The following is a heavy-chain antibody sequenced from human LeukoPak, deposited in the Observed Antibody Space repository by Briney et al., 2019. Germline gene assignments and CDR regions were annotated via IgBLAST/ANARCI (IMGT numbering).Heavy chain of an antibody. Sequence: PGGSLRLSCAASGFTFSSYAMYWVRQAPGKGLEWVSDISGSGSNTYYADSVKGRFTISRDNSKNTLYLQMNSLRAEDTAVYYCAKTAESYYGSGSKYGMDVWGQGTTVTVSS. J-gene: IGHJ6*02. CDR3: AKTAESYYGSGSKYGMDV. CDR2: ISGSGSNT. V-gene: IGHV3-23*01. CDR1: GFTFSSYA. D-gene: IGHD3-10*01.